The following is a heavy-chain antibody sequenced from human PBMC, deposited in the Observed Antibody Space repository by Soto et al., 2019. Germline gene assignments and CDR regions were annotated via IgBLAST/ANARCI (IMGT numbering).Heavy chain of an antibody. D-gene: IGHD6-6*01. Sequence: PSETLSHHYTVAREPISDRVYYCSWIRHHPGKALEWIGKIYYSGNTYYNTSLKSRVTISLDTSENKFSLNLSSVTAADTSVYYCARERYTSSRWFELCGQGTLVPVSS. V-gene: IGHV4-31*03. CDR1: REPISDRVYY. J-gene: IGHJ5*02. CDR3: ARERYTSSRWFEL. CDR2: IYYSGNT.